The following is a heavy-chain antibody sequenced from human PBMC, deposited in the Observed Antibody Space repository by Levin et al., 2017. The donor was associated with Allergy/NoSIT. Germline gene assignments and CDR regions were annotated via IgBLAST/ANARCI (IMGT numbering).Heavy chain of an antibody. CDR3: ARDIIPTTVTGSDY. CDR2: ISSSSSYT. V-gene: IGHV3-11*06. D-gene: IGHD4-17*01. Sequence: GESLKISCAASGFTFSDYYMSWIRQAPGKGLEWVSYISSSSSYTNYADSVKGRFTISRDNAKNSLYLQMNSLRAEDTAVYYCARDIIPTTVTGSDYWGQGTLVTVSS. CDR1: GFTFSDYY. J-gene: IGHJ4*02.